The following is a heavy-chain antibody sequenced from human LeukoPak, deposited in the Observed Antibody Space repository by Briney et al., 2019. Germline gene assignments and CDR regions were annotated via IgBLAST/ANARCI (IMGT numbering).Heavy chain of an antibody. D-gene: IGHD6-19*01. CDR3: ARSQWLPYYYYGMDV. J-gene: IGHJ6*02. Sequence: ASVKVSCKASGYTFTSYDMNWVRQATGQGLEWMGWMNPNSGNTGYAQKFQGRVTMTRDTSISTAYMELSSLRSEDTAVYYCARSQWLPYYYYGMDVWGQGTTVTVSS. V-gene: IGHV1-8*01. CDR1: GYTFTSYD. CDR2: MNPNSGNT.